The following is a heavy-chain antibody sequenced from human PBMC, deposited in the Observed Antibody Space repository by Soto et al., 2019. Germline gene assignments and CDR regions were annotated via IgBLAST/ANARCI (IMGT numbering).Heavy chain of an antibody. D-gene: IGHD6-19*01. J-gene: IGHJ4*02. V-gene: IGHV3-23*01. Sequence: VQLLESGGGLLQPGGSLRLSCAASGFTFSSYAMSWVRQAPGKGLEWVSGISASGVSTYYADSVKGRFTISRDNSENTLYLQMNSLRAEDTALYYCAKDRKTGSGWYWDYWGQGTLVTVSS. CDR1: GFTFSSYA. CDR3: AKDRKTGSGWYWDY. CDR2: ISASGVST.